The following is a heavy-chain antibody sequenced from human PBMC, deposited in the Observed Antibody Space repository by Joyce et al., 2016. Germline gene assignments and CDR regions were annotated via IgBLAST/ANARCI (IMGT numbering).Heavy chain of an antibody. CDR2: IDPRDSYT. V-gene: IGHV5-10-1*03. CDR3: ARHVTDWFDP. CDR1: GYSFTSHW. Sequence: EVQLVQSGAEVKKPGESLRISCKGSGYSFTSHWISWVRQMPGKGLEWMGRIDPRDSYTDDGPSFEGHVTISVDKTISAAYLQWSSLRASDTAIYYCARHVTDWFDPWGQGTLVTVSS. D-gene: IGHD3-10*02. J-gene: IGHJ5*02.